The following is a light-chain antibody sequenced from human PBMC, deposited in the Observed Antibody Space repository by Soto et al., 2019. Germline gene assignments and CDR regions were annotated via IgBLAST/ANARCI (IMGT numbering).Light chain of an antibody. CDR2: RNN. J-gene: IGLJ1*01. V-gene: IGLV1-44*01. Sequence: QSVLTQPPSASGTPGQRVTISCSGSSSNIGSNTGNWYQQLPGTAPKLFVYRNNQLPSGVPDRLSGSKSGTSASLAISGLQSEDEADYYCAAWDDSLNGYVFGTGTKVTVL. CDR3: AAWDDSLNGYV. CDR1: SSNIGSNT.